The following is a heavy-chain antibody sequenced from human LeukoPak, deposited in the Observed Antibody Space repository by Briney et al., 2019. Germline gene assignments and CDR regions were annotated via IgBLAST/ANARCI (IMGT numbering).Heavy chain of an antibody. Sequence: GSLRLSCAASGFTFSSYSMNWVRQAPGKGLEWVSSISSSSSYIYYADSVKGRFTISRDNAKNSLYLQMNSLRAEDTAVYYCARVIAAADPGVYCFDYWGQGTLVTVSS. CDR2: ISSSSSYI. CDR3: ARVIAAADPGVYCFDY. J-gene: IGHJ4*02. V-gene: IGHV3-21*01. CDR1: GFTFSSYS. D-gene: IGHD6-13*01.